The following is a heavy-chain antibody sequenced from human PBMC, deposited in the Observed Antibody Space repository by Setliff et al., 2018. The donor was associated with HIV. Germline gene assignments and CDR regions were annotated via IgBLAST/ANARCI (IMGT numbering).Heavy chain of an antibody. CDR2: INAGNGNT. Sequence: RASVKVSCKASGYTFTSYAMHWVRQAPGQRLEWMGWINAGNGNTKYSQKFQGRVTITRDTSASTAYMELSILRSEDTAVYYCARDASAPPLNWFDPWGQGTLVTVSS. V-gene: IGHV1-3*01. J-gene: IGHJ5*02. CDR1: GYTFTSYA. CDR3: ARDASAPPLNWFDP.